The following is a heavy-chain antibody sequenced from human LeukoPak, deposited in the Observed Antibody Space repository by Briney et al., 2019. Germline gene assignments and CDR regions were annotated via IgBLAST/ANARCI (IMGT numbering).Heavy chain of an antibody. V-gene: IGHV1-24*01. CDR2: FDPEDGET. J-gene: IGHJ3*02. D-gene: IGHD3-3*01. CDR1: GYTLTELS. CDR3: ATDGPPMRDYDPYGDAFDI. Sequence: ASVTVSFTVSGYTLTELSMHWVRQAPGKGLEWMGGFDPEDGETIYAQKFQGRVTMTEDTSTDTAYMELSSLRSEDTAVYYCATDGPPMRDYDPYGDAFDIWGQGTMVTVSS.